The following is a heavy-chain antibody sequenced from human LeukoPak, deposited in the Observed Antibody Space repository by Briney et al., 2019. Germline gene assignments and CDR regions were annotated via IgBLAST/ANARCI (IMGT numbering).Heavy chain of an antibody. CDR2: IDPSDSYT. CDR3: ARQGQWRDFDY. V-gene: IGHV5-10-1*01. Sequence: GESLKISCKGSGYSFTSCRISWVRQMPGKGLEWMGRIDPSDSYTNYSPSFQGHVTISADKSISTAYLQWSSLKASDTAMYYCARQGQWRDFDYWGQGTLVTVSS. D-gene: IGHD6-19*01. J-gene: IGHJ4*02. CDR1: GYSFTSCR.